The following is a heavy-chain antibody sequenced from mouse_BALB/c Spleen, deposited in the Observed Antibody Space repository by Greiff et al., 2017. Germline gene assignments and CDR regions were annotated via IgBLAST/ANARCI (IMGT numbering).Heavy chain of an antibody. Sequence: EVQLQQSGAELVKPGASVKLSCTASGFNIKDTYMHWVKQRPEQGLEWIGRIDPANGNTKYDPKFQGKATITADTSSNTAYLQLSSLTSEDTAVDYCARRAYYGNYGFAYWGQGTLVTVSA. CDR3: ARRAYYGNYGFAY. D-gene: IGHD2-10*01. CDR2: IDPANGNT. CDR1: GFNIKDTY. V-gene: IGHV14-3*02. J-gene: IGHJ3*01.